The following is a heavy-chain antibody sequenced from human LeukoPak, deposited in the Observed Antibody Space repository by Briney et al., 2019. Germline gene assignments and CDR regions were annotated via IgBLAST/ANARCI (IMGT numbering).Heavy chain of an antibody. Sequence: ASVKVTCKASGYTFTSYYMHWVRQAPGQGLEWMGIINPSGGSTSYALKFQGRVTMTRDTSTSTVYMELSSLRSEDTAVYYCARGLPYDSSGYSPDYWGQGTLVTVSS. CDR2: INPSGGST. CDR1: GYTFTSYY. V-gene: IGHV1-46*01. CDR3: ARGLPYDSSGYSPDY. J-gene: IGHJ4*02. D-gene: IGHD3-22*01.